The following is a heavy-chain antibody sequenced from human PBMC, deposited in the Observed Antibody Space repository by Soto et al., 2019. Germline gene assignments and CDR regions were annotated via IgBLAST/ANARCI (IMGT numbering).Heavy chain of an antibody. J-gene: IGHJ3*02. V-gene: IGHV6-1*01. D-gene: IGHD3-16*02. CDR3: ARVIPPRVNTFLGPFDI. Sequence: PTVSLTCAICGESVSINSCASNCKKQSTSRGLEWLGRTYYRSKWYYDYAESVKSRIIISADTSKNQFSLDLSSVTAADTAVYYCARVIPPRVNTFLGPFDIWGQATMVTVSS. CDR2: TYYRSKWYY. CDR1: GESVSINSCA.